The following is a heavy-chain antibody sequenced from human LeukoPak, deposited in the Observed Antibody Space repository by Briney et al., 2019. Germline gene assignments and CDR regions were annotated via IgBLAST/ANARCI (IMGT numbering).Heavy chain of an antibody. V-gene: IGHV3-30*02. D-gene: IGHD3-9*01. CDR3: AKSGRYFDCFDY. CDR2: IRYDGSNK. CDR1: GFTFSSYG. J-gene: IGHJ4*02. Sequence: PGGSLRLSCAASGFTFSSYGMHWVRQAPGKGLEWVAFIRYDGSNKYYADSVKGRFTITRDNSKNTLYLQMNSLRAEDTAVYYCAKSGRYFDCFDYWGQGTLVTVSS.